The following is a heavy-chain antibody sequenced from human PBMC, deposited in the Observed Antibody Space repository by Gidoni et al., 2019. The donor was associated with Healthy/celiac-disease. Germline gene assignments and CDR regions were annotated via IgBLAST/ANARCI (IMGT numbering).Heavy chain of an antibody. V-gene: IGHV3-33*01. CDR2: IWYDGSNK. J-gene: IGHJ6*02. D-gene: IGHD6-13*01. CDR1: GFTFSSYG. Sequence: QVQLVESGGGVVQPGRSLRLSCAASGFTFSSYGMHWVRQAPGKGLEWVAVIWYDGSNKYYADSVKGRFTISRDNSKNTLYLQMNSLRAEDTAVYYCARGSSSWLYGMDVWGQGTTVTVSS. CDR3: ARGSSSWLYGMDV.